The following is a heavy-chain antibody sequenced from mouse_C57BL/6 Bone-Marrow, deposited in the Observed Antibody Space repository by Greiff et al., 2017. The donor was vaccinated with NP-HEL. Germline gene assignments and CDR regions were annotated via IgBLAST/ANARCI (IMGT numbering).Heavy chain of an antibody. Sequence: VQLQQPGAELVKPGASVKMSCKASGYTFTSYWITWVKQRPGQGLEWIGDIYPGSGSTNYNEKFKSKATLTVDTSYSTAYMHLSSLTSEDSAVYYCARSDYYGTPFAYWGQGTLVTVSA. CDR3: ARSDYYGTPFAY. V-gene: IGHV1-55*01. CDR1: GYTFTSYW. CDR2: IYPGSGST. D-gene: IGHD1-1*01. J-gene: IGHJ3*01.